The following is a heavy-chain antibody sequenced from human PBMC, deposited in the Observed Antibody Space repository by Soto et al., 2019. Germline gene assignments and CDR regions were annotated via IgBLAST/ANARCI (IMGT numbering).Heavy chain of an antibody. V-gene: IGHV3-30*18. CDR1: GFTFSSYG. CDR2: ISYDGSNK. J-gene: IGHJ6*02. Sequence: GGSLRLSCAASGFTFSSYGMHWVRQAPGKGLEWVAVISYDGSNKYYADSVKGRFTISRDNSKNTLYLQMNSLRAEDTAVYYCAKDLVSVDTAMVTYYYYGMDVWGQGTTVTVSS. D-gene: IGHD5-18*01. CDR3: AKDLVSVDTAMVTYYYYGMDV.